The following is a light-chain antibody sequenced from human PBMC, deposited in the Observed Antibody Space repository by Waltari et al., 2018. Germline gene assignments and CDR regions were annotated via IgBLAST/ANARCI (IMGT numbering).Light chain of an antibody. CDR2: EVS. V-gene: IGLV2-23*02. Sequence: QSALTQPASVSGSPGQSITISCTGTNSDVGSYDRVSWYQQHPGKAPKVMISEVSKRPSGVSNRFSGSKSGSTASLTISGLQAEDEADYYCCSYAGSSTFDWVFGGGTKLTVL. J-gene: IGLJ3*02. CDR3: CSYAGSSTFDWV. CDR1: NSDVGSYDR.